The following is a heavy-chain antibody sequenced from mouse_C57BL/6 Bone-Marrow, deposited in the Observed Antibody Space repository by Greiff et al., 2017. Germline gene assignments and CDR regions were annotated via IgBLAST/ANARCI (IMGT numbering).Heavy chain of an antibody. V-gene: IGHV1-15*01. CDR2: IDPETGGT. J-gene: IGHJ4*01. D-gene: IGHD1-3*01. Sequence: QVQLQQSGAELVRPGASVTLSCKASGYTFTDYEMHWVKQTPVHGLEWIGAIDPETGGTAYNQKFKGKAILTADKSSSTAYMELRSLTSEDSAVYYCTRQVYIYAMDYWGQGTSVTVSS. CDR1: GYTFTDYE. CDR3: TRQVYIYAMDY.